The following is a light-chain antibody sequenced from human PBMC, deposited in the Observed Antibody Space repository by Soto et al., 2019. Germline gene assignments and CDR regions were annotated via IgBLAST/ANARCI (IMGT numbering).Light chain of an antibody. CDR1: QSVSSSL. CDR2: AAS. Sequence: EIVLTQSPGTLSLSPGERATLSCRASQSVSSSLLAWYQQKPGQAPRLLISAASSRATGIPDRFSGSGSGTDFNLTIRRMENEDFAVYYCKHYINSPWTLGQGTKVDIK. J-gene: IGKJ1*01. CDR3: KHYINSPWT. V-gene: IGKV3-20*01.